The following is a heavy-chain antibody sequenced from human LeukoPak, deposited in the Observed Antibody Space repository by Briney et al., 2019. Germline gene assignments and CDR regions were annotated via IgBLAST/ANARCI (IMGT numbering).Heavy chain of an antibody. V-gene: IGHV3-23*01. J-gene: IGHJ3*02. CDR2: ISGSGGST. CDR3: ARDQGLGIYVWGSYGAFDI. Sequence: GGSLRLSCAASGFTFSSDAMSWVRQAPGKGLEWVSAISGSGGSTYYADSVKGRFTISRDNAKNSLYPQMNSLRAEDTAVYYCARDQGLGIYVWGSYGAFDIWGQGTMVTVSS. CDR1: GFTFSSDA. D-gene: IGHD3-16*01.